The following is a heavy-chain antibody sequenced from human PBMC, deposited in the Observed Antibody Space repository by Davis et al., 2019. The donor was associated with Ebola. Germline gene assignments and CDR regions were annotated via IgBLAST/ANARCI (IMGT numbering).Heavy chain of an antibody. D-gene: IGHD3-22*01. Sequence: SVKVSCKASGGTFSNYGISWVRQAPGQGLDWMGGIIPVSGIPKYAQKFQGRVTITADESTSPVYMELSSLRSEDTAVYYCARDRYSDGSGYFFEQSHWGQGTLVTVSS. CDR3: ARDRYSDGSGYFFEQSH. J-gene: IGHJ4*02. CDR1: GGTFSNYG. CDR2: IIPVSGIP. V-gene: IGHV1-69*13.